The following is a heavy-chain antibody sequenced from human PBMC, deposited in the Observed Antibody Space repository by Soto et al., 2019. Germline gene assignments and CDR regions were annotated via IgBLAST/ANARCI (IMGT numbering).Heavy chain of an antibody. J-gene: IGHJ5*02. Sequence: SETLSLTCAVSGFSIGSNNWWGWIRQPPGKGLEWIGNIYYSGTTQFNPSLKSRLTMSVDTSKNQFSLKLTSVTAADTAVYYCARDENWGYVWIDPWGPGTLVTVSS. CDR1: GFSIGSNNW. CDR2: IYYSGTT. CDR3: ARDENWGYVWIDP. D-gene: IGHD7-27*01. V-gene: IGHV4-28*03.